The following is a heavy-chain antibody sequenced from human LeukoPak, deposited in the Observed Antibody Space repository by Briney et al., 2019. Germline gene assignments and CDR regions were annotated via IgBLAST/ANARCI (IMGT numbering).Heavy chain of an antibody. D-gene: IGHD4-23*01. Sequence: SETLSLTCAVYGGSFRGYYWSWIRQPPGKGLEWIGEINHSGSTNYNPSLQSRVTISVDTSKNQFSLKLSSVTAADTAVYYCANGGNRDDAFDIWGQGTMVTVSS. CDR1: GGSFRGYY. CDR2: INHSGST. J-gene: IGHJ3*02. CDR3: ANGGNRDDAFDI. V-gene: IGHV4-34*01.